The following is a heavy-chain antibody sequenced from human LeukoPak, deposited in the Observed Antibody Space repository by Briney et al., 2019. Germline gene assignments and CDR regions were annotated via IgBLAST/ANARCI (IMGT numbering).Heavy chain of an antibody. J-gene: IGHJ4*02. CDR3: ARDGYYYDSSGYYPFWY. CDR1: GYTFTSYG. Sequence: ASVKVSCKASGYTFTSYGISWVRQAPGQGLEWMGWISAYNGNTNYAQKLQGGVTMTTDTSTSTAYMELRSLRSDDTAVYYCARDGYYYDSSGYYPFWYWGQGTLVTVSS. V-gene: IGHV1-18*01. D-gene: IGHD3-22*01. CDR2: ISAYNGNT.